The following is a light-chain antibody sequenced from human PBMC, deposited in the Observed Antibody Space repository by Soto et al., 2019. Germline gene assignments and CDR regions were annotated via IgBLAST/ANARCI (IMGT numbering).Light chain of an antibody. CDR3: SSYTSSSFF. CDR1: SSDVGGYNY. CDR2: DVS. V-gene: IGLV2-14*01. J-gene: IGLJ2*01. Sequence: QSVLTQPASVSGSPGQSITISCTGTSSDVGGYNYVSWYQQHPGKAPKLMIYDVSNRPSGVSNRFSGSKSGNTASLTISGLQAEDEADYYCSSYTSSSFFFGGGTKVTVL.